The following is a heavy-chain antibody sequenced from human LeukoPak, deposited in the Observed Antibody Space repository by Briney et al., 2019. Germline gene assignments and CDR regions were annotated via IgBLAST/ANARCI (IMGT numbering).Heavy chain of an antibody. CDR1: GGSFSGYF. CDR2: VNYNGS. J-gene: IGHJ3*02. V-gene: IGHV4-34*01. CDR3: GRSEDAFDI. Sequence: SETLSLTCAVYGGSFSGYFWSWIRQPPGKGLEWIGEVNYNGSNYNPSLKSRVTMSVDTSKNQFSLKLSSVTAADTAVYYCGRSEDAFDIWGQGTMVTVSS.